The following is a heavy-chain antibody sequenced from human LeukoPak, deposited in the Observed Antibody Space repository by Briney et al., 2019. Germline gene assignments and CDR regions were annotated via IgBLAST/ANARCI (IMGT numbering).Heavy chain of an antibody. CDR1: GYSFTSYW. D-gene: IGHD6-19*01. J-gene: IGHJ5*02. Sequence: GESLKISCKGSGYSFTSYWIGWVRQMPGKGLEWMGIIYPGDSDTRYSPSFQGQVTISADKSISTAYLQWSSLKASDTAMYYCARRSPIAVAGKNWFDPWGQGTLVTVSS. CDR2: IYPGDSDT. CDR3: ARRSPIAVAGKNWFDP. V-gene: IGHV5-51*01.